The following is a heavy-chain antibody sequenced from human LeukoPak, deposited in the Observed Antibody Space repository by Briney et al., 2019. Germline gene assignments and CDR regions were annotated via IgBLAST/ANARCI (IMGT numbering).Heavy chain of an antibody. J-gene: IGHJ3*02. Sequence: SETLSLTCTVSGGSISSSSYYWGWIRQPPGKGLECIGSIYYSGSTYYNPSLESRVTMSVDTSKNQFSLNLRSMTAADTAVYYCARAGGGSEWELKVFDAFDIWGRGTMVTVSS. D-gene: IGHD1-26*01. V-gene: IGHV4-39*07. CDR1: GGSISSSSYY. CDR3: ARAGGGSEWELKVFDAFDI. CDR2: IYYSGST.